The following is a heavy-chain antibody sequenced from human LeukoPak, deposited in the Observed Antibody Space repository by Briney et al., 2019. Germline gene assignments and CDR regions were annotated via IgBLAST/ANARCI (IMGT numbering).Heavy chain of an antibody. CDR1: GGSISSSSYY. V-gene: IGHV4-39*01. CDR3: ARPTQLYSGYFDY. J-gene: IGHJ4*02. D-gene: IGHD1-26*01. CDR2: IYYSGST. Sequence: SETLSLTCTVSGGSISSSSYYWGWIRQPPGKGLEWIGSIYYSGSTYYNPSLKSRVTISVDTSKNQFSLKLSSVTAADTAVYYCARPTQLYSGYFDYWGQGTLVTVSS.